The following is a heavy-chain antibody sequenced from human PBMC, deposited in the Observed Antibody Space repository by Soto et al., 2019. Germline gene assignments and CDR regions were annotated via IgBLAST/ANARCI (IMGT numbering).Heavy chain of an antibody. CDR1: GFTFSSYA. CDR3: ARGGGSGFRALQP. D-gene: IGHD6-19*01. CDR2: IWYDGSNK. V-gene: IGHV3-33*01. J-gene: IGHJ5*02. Sequence: RGSLRLSCAASGFTFSSYAMHWVRQAPGKGLEWVALIWYDGSNKYYADSVKGRFTIPRDNSKNTLFLQMNSLRADDTAVYYCARGGGSGFRALQPWGQGTLVTVSS.